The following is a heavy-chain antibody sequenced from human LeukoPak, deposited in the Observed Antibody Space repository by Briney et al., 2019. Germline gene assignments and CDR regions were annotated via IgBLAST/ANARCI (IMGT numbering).Heavy chain of an antibody. Sequence: PSETLSLTCTVSGDTISGFSWSWIRQPVGKGLEWIGRIYSSGSTNYSPPLRSRVTMSVDTKNQFSLKVNSVTAADTAVYYCARDRAGFFDDWGQGTLVTVSS. V-gene: IGHV4-4*07. J-gene: IGHJ4*02. CDR2: IYSSGST. D-gene: IGHD6-13*01. CDR1: GDTISGFS. CDR3: ARDRAGFFDD.